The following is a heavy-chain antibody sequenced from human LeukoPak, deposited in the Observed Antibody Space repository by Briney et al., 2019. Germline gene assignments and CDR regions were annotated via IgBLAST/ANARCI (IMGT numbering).Heavy chain of an antibody. CDR3: ARVGTGYYHDY. CDR2: IYSCGST. D-gene: IGHD3-9*01. V-gene: IGHV4-59*01. Sequence: KASETLSLTRTVSCPSISSCYWSWIRQPPGKGLECIAYIYSCGSTNYTPSLKSRITISVVTSKTQSSLKLSAVTAAATVVYYCARVGTGYYHDYWGQGTLVTVSS. CDR1: CPSISSCY. J-gene: IGHJ4*02.